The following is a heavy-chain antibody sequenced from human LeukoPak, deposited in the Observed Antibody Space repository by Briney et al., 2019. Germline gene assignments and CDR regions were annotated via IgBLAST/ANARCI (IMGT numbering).Heavy chain of an antibody. CDR1: EYMFNSDG. Sequence: SVKVSCKASEYMFNSDGINWVRQAPGQGLEWMGGIIPIFGTANYAQKFQGRVTITADESTSTAYMELSSLRSEDTAVYYCARGITMVREGFDYWGQGTLVTVSS. V-gene: IGHV1-69*13. CDR2: IIPIFGTA. J-gene: IGHJ4*02. D-gene: IGHD3-10*01. CDR3: ARGITMVREGFDY.